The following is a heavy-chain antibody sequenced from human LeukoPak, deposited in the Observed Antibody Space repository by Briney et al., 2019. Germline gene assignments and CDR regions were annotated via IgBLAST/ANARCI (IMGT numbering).Heavy chain of an antibody. J-gene: IGHJ4*02. V-gene: IGHV1-24*01. CDR2: FDPEDGET. CDR3: ATSGGTYYYGSGSYDY. CDR1: GYTLTELS. Sequence: ASVKVSCKVSGYTLTELSMHWVRQAPGKGLEWMGGFDPEDGETIYAQKFQGRVTMTEDTSTDTAYMELSSLRSEDTAVYYCATSGGTYYYGSGSYDYWGQGTLVTVSS. D-gene: IGHD3-10*01.